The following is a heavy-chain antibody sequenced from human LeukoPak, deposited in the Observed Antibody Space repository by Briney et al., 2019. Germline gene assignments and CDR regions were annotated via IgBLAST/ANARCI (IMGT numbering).Heavy chain of an antibody. J-gene: IGHJ4*02. CDR2: IYYSGST. Sequence: PSETLSLTCTVSGGSISSYYWRWIRQPPGKGLEWIGYIYYSGSTNYNPSLKSRVTISVDTSKNQFSLKPSSVTAADTAVYYCARDRGSGFDYWGQGTLVTVSS. CDR3: ARDRGSGFDY. V-gene: IGHV4-59*01. CDR1: GGSISSYY. D-gene: IGHD3-10*01.